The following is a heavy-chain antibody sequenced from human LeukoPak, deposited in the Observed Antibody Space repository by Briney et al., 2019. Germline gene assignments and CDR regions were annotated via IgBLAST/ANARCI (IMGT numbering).Heavy chain of an antibody. D-gene: IGHD1-7*01. CDR3: ARDSRPYSITGTRYYGMDV. CDR2: ISSSGSTI. CDR1: GFTFSDYY. Sequence: PGGSLRLSCAASGFTFSDYYMSWIRQAPGKGLEWVSYISSSGSTIYYADSVKGRFTISRDNAKNSLYLQMNSLRAEDTAVYYCARDSRPYSITGTRYYGMDVWGQGTTVTVSS. J-gene: IGHJ6*02. V-gene: IGHV3-11*01.